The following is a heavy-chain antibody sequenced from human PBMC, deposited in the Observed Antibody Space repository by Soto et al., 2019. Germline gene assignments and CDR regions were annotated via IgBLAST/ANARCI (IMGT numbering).Heavy chain of an antibody. Sequence: QVQLQQWGAGLLKPSETLSLTCAVYGGFVSSGSYYWSWIRQPPGKGLEWIGEMSHSGGTHFNPSLKSRVTKSVDTSKNQFSLKMSSVTAADTAFYYCARVERGTATTVVDAFDIWGPGTMVTVSS. CDR3: ARVERGTATTVVDAFDI. V-gene: IGHV4-34*01. CDR2: MSHSGGT. CDR1: GGFVSSGSYY. J-gene: IGHJ3*02. D-gene: IGHD1-1*01.